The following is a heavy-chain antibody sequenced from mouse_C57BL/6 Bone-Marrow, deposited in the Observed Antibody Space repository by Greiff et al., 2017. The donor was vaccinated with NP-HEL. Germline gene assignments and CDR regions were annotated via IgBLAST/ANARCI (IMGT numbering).Heavy chain of an antibody. D-gene: IGHD2-5*01. CDR3: ARAYYSNYGFAY. Sequence: VQLQQSGPELVKPGASVKISCKASGYTFTDYYMNWVKQSHGKSLEWIGDINPNTGGTSYNQKFKGKATLTVEKSSSTAYMELRSLTSEDSAVYYCARAYYSNYGFAYWGQGTLVTVSA. J-gene: IGHJ3*01. CDR2: INPNTGGT. CDR1: GYTFTDYY. V-gene: IGHV1-26*01.